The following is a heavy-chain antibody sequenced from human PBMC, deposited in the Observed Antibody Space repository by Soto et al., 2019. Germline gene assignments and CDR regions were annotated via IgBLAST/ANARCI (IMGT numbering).Heavy chain of an antibody. D-gene: IGHD5-12*01. CDR1: GGSISSSSYY. Sequence: QLHLQESGPGLLKPSETLSLTCSVSGGSISSSSYYWGWIRQPPGNGLEWIGSIYHSGSTDYNPSLKSRVTTAVDPSKTPFSLKLRSVTAGDTAVYYCAGHTIGYSGSDSDYWGQGPLVTVSS. J-gene: IGHJ4*02. CDR3: AGHTIGYSGSDSDY. V-gene: IGHV4-39*01. CDR2: IYHSGST.